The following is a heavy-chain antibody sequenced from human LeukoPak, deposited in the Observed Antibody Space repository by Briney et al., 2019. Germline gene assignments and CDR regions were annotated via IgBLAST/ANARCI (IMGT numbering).Heavy chain of an antibody. CDR2: ISSSGSTI. V-gene: IGHV3-11*01. CDR1: GFTFSSYA. J-gene: IGHJ6*02. CDR3: ARDRSSGWSYGMDV. Sequence: GGSLSPSCAASGFTFSSYAMSWIRQAPGKGLEWVSYISSSGSTIYYADSVKGRFTISRDNAKNSLYLQMNSLRAEDTAVYYCARDRSSGWSYGMDVWGQGTTVTVSS. D-gene: IGHD6-19*01.